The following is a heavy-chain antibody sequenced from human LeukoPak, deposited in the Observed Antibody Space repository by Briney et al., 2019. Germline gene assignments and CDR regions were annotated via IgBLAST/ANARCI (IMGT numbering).Heavy chain of an antibody. D-gene: IGHD2-21*01. CDR2: IYYTGNT. Sequence: SETLSLTCTVSGASISSNNYYWGWIRQPPGEGLGWIGNIYYTGNTYYNPSLKSRVTISVDTSKNQFSLRLSSVTAADTALYYGARGSDSLDSFDIWGQGTMVTVSS. CDR3: ARGSDSLDSFDI. J-gene: IGHJ3*02. CDR1: GASISSNNYY. V-gene: IGHV4-39*01.